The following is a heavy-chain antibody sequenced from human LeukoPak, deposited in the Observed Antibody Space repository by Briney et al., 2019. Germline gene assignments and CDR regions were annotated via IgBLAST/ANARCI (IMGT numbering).Heavy chain of an antibody. CDR3: ARARLYCSSTSCYRSFDP. D-gene: IGHD2-2*02. CDR2: IYNRGSA. CDR1: AGSISNYY. V-gene: IGHV4-59*01. Sequence: PSETLSLTCGVSAGSISNYYWSWIRQPPGKGLEWIGYIYNRGSANYNPSLKSRVTMSIDTSKNQFSLKLSSVTAADTAVYYCARARLYCSSTSCYRSFDPWGQGTLVTVSS. J-gene: IGHJ5*02.